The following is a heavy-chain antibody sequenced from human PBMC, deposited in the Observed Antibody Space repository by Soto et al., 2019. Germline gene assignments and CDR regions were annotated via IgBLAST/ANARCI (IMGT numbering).Heavy chain of an antibody. CDR2: ISSSSYK. CDR3: ARETPYYDFWSGYPTAFDI. D-gene: IGHD3-3*01. V-gene: IGHV3-21*01. Sequence: EVQLVESGGGLVKPGGSLRLSCAASGFTFSSYSMNWVRQAPGKGLEWVSSISSSSYKYYADSVKGRFTISRDNAKNSLYLQMNSLRAEDTAVYYCARETPYYDFWSGYPTAFDIWGQGTMVTVSS. J-gene: IGHJ3*02. CDR1: GFTFSSYS.